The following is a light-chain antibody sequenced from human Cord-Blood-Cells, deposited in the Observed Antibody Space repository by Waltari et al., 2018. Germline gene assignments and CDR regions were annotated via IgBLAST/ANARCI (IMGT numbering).Light chain of an antibody. CDR1: SSDVGGYNY. Sequence: QSALTQPASVSGSPGQSITISCTGTSSDVGGYNYVSWYQQHPGKAPKLLIYSNNQRPEGVPDRFSGSKSGTSASLAISGLQSEDEADYYCAAWDDSLNGWVFGGGTKLTVL. J-gene: IGLJ3*02. CDR2: SNN. CDR3: AAWDDSLNGWV. V-gene: IGLV2-14*01.